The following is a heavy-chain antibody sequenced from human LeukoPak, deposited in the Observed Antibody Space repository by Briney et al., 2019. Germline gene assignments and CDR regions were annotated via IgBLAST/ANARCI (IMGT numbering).Heavy chain of an antibody. D-gene: IGHD5-18*01. Sequence: GASVKVSCKASGYTFTGDYMHWVRQAPGQGLEWMGWINPNSGGTNYAQKFQGRVTMTRDTSISTAYMELSRLRSDDTAVYYCARTVDTAMEFDYWGQGTLVTVSS. V-gene: IGHV1-2*02. CDR3: ARTVDTAMEFDY. CDR2: INPNSGGT. J-gene: IGHJ4*02. CDR1: GYTFTGDY.